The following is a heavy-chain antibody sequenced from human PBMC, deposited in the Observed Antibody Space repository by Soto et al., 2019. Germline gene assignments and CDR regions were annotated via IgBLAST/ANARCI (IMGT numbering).Heavy chain of an antibody. V-gene: IGHV5-10-1*01. J-gene: IGHJ6*02. CDR2: IDPSDSYT. CDR3: ARSYSSGWSYYYYYGMDV. D-gene: IGHD6-19*01. Sequence: PGESLKISCKGSGYSFTSYWISWVRQMPGKGLEWMGRIDPSDSYTNYSPSFQGHVTISADKSISTAYLQWSSLKASDTAMYYCARSYSSGWSYYYYYGMDVWGQGTTVTAP. CDR1: GYSFTSYW.